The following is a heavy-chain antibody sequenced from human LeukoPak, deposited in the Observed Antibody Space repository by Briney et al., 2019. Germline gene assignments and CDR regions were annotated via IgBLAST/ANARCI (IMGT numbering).Heavy chain of an antibody. J-gene: IGHJ4*02. D-gene: IGHD4-17*01. Sequence: GGSLRLSCAASGFTFSNYVMSWVRQAPGKGLEWVSDISGRGGSTHYADSVKGRFTISRENSQNTLYLQMNSLRAEDTAVYYCAKDGYGVLDYWGQGTLVTVSS. CDR1: GFTFSNYV. V-gene: IGHV3-23*01. CDR2: ISGRGGST. CDR3: AKDGYGVLDY.